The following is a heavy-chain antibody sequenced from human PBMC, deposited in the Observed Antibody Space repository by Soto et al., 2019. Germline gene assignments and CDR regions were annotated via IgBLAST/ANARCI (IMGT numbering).Heavy chain of an antibody. CDR2: ISGSGGST. V-gene: IGHV3-23*01. J-gene: IGHJ4*02. D-gene: IGHD6-19*01. Sequence: PGGSLRLSCAASGFTFSSYAMSWVRQAPGKGLEWVSAISGSGGSTYYADSMKGRFTISRDNSKNTLYLQMNSLRAEGTAVYYCAKTRIAVAGRDYFDYWGQGTLVTVSS. CDR1: GFTFSSYA. CDR3: AKTRIAVAGRDYFDY.